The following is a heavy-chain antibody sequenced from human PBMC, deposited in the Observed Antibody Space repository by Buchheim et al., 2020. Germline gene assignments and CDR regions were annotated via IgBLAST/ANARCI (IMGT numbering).Heavy chain of an antibody. CDR3: GRGGYCSAGSCYSGKGDY. V-gene: IGHV3-30*04. CDR2: ISYDGNYK. CDR1: GFTLSSYA. J-gene: IGHJ4*02. Sequence: QVQLVESGGGVVQPGRSLRLSCAASGFTLSSYAMHWVRQAPGKGLEWVAVISYDGNYKYYADSVKGRFTISRDNSKNTLYLQMNSVRAEDAAVYSGGRGGYCSAGSCYSGKGDYGGQGTL. D-gene: IGHD2-15*01.